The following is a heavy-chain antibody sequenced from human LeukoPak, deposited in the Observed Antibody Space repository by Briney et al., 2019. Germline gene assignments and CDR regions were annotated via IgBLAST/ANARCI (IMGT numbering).Heavy chain of an antibody. CDR2: IGTDGAYT. J-gene: IGHJ4*02. Sequence: QPGGSLRLSWAACGFTFSNSWMHWVRQTPEKGLVWASRIGTDGAYTSSGDSVKGRFTMSRDNDMNTLYLQMNSLRVEDTAVYYRVRDGHELAFDKWGQGTLVTVSS. D-gene: IGHD1-1*01. CDR3: VRDGHELAFDK. CDR1: GFTFSNSW. V-gene: IGHV3-74*01.